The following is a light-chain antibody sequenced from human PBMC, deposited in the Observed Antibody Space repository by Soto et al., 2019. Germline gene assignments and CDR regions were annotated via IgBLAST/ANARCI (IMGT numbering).Light chain of an antibody. Sequence: EIVLTQSPDTLSLSPGERATLPSRASQSVSSNYLAWYQQRPGQAPRLLIYGASRRATGIPDRFSGGGSRTDFTLSISRLEPEDFAVYYCQQYGTSPRTFGQGTKVEIK. V-gene: IGKV3-20*01. CDR3: QQYGTSPRT. J-gene: IGKJ1*01. CDR1: QSVSSNY. CDR2: GAS.